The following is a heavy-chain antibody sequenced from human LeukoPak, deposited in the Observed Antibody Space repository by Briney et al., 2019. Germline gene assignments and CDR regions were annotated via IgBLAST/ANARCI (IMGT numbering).Heavy chain of an antibody. CDR2: ISSSSSYI. CDR3: ARVGTMVRGVIRGFDY. Sequence: GGSLRLSCAASGFTFSSYSMNWVRQAPGKGLEWVSSISSSSSYIYYADSVNGRFTTSRDNGKNSLYLQMNSLRAEDTAVYYCARVGTMVRGVIRGFDYWGQGTLVTVSS. V-gene: IGHV3-21*01. D-gene: IGHD3-10*01. CDR1: GFTFSSYS. J-gene: IGHJ4*02.